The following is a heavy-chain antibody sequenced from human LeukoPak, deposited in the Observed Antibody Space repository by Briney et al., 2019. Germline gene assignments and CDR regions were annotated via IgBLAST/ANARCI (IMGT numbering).Heavy chain of an antibody. CDR2: ISSSSSTM. V-gene: IGHV3-48*01. CDR1: RFTFSRYS. D-gene: IGHD5-12*01. CDR3: ARDPYSGYDLQAFDY. Sequence: PGGSLRLSCAASRFTFSRYSMNWVRQAPGKGLEWVSYISSSSSTMYYADSVKGRFTISRDSATNSLYLQMNSLRVEDTAVYYCARDPYSGYDLQAFDYWGQGTLVTVSS. J-gene: IGHJ4*02.